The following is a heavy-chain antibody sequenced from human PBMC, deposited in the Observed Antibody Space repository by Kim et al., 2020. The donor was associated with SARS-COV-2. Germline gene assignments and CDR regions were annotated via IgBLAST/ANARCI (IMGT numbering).Heavy chain of an antibody. CDR2: LNPHRGDA. CDR1: GYSFTTYY. J-gene: IGHJ4*02. D-gene: IGHD2-2*01. CDR3: AKVALFSSNSFDY. Sequence: ASLQVSCKASGYSFTTYYMHWVRQAPGQGLSWMGLLNPHRGDASYAQKFQGRATMTRDPSTSTVYMELSSLRSEDPALYYCAKVALFSSNSFDYWGQGTL. V-gene: IGHV1-46*01.